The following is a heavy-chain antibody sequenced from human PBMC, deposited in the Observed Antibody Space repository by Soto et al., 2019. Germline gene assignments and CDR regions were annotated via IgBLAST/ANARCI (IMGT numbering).Heavy chain of an antibody. J-gene: IGHJ4*02. CDR1: GYTFTSYA. CDR2: INAGNGNT. Sequence: ASVKVSCKASGYTFTSYAMHWVRQAPGQRLEWMGWINAGNGNTKYSQKFQGRVTITRDTSASTAYMELSSLRSEDTAVYYCARGTENLGYCSGGSCSTFDYWGQGTLVTVS. D-gene: IGHD2-15*01. V-gene: IGHV1-3*01. CDR3: ARGTENLGYCSGGSCSTFDY.